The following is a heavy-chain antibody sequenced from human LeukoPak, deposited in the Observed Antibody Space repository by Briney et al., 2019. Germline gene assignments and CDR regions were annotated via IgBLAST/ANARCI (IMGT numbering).Heavy chain of an antibody. CDR2: IIPIFGTA. V-gene: IGHV1-69*05. CDR3: ALHPTYYYDSSGYYSHFDY. J-gene: IGHJ4*02. CDR1: GGTFSSYA. Sequence: SVKVSCKASGGTFSSYAISWVRQAPGQGLEWMGGIIPIFGTANYAQKFQGRVTITTDESTSTAYMELSSLRSEDTAVYYCALHPTYYYDSSGYYSHFDYWGQGTLGTVSS. D-gene: IGHD3-22*01.